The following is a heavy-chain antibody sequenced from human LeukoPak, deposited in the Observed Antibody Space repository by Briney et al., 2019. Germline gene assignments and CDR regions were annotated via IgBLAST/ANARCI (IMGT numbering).Heavy chain of an antibody. Sequence: PSETLSLTCAVSDDSFSSHYWTWVRQPPGKGLELIGYISYIGSTNYKPSLKSRVTISIDTSKNQFSLKLTSVTAADTAVYYCARDLVTVTKGFDIWGQGTMVSVSS. CDR3: ARDLVTVTKGFDI. CDR1: DDSFSSHY. J-gene: IGHJ3*02. CDR2: ISYIGST. V-gene: IGHV4-59*11. D-gene: IGHD4-17*01.